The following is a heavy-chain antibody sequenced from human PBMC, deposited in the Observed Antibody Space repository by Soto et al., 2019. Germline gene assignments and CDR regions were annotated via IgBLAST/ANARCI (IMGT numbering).Heavy chain of an antibody. Sequence: QVQLVQSGAEVKKPGSSVKVSCTASGGIFSRSGTFSSFAISWVRQAPGQGPEWMGGIIGSVGSPKYAQRFQGRLTITADESANSAFMELSSLRSEDTAIYYCAAGGRATFREFDYWGRGTLVTVSS. CDR3: AAGGRATFREFDY. J-gene: IGHJ4*02. CDR2: IIGSVGSP. V-gene: IGHV1-69*01. D-gene: IGHD3-16*01. CDR1: GGIFSRSGTFSSFA.